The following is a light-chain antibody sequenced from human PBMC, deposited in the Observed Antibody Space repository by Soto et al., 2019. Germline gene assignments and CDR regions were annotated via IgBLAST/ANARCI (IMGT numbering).Light chain of an antibody. Sequence: QSALTQPASVSGSPGQSITISCTGTSSDVGGYNDFSWYQQHPGKAPKLMIYDVSNRPSGVSNRFSGSKSGNTASLTISGLQAKDEADYYCSSYTSSSTLGVVFGGGTKVTVL. J-gene: IGLJ2*01. CDR1: SSDVGGYND. CDR3: SSYTSSSTLGVV. V-gene: IGLV2-14*01. CDR2: DVS.